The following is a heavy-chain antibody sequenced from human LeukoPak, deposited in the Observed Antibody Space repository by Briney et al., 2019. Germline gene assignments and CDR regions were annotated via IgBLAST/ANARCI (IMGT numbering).Heavy chain of an antibody. CDR2: IYSGGST. D-gene: IGHD1-26*01. CDR1: GFTVSSNF. J-gene: IGHJ4*02. CDR3: ARDLVGARSGFDY. Sequence: GGSLRLSCAASGFTVSSNFMSWVRQAPGKGLEWVSVIYSGGSTYYADSVKGRFTISRDNSKNTLYFQMNSLRAEDTAVYYCARDLVGARSGFDYWGQGTLVTVSS. V-gene: IGHV3-53*01.